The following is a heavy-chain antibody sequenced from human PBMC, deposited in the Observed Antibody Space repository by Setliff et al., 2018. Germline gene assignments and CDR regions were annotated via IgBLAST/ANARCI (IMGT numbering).Heavy chain of an antibody. CDR2: IYYSGST. Sequence: PSETLSLTCAVYGGSFSGYYWSWIRQPPGKGLEWIGYIYYSGSTNYNPSPKSRVTISVDTSKNQFSLKLSSVTAADTAVYYCARVARLVLSRNAFDIWGQGTMVT. CDR1: GGSFSGYY. J-gene: IGHJ3*02. V-gene: IGHV4-34*09. CDR3: ARVARLVLSRNAFDI. D-gene: IGHD2-2*01.